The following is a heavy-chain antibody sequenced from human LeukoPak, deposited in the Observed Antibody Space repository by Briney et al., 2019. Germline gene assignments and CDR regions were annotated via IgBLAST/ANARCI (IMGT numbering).Heavy chain of an antibody. J-gene: IGHJ5*02. CDR1: AASIRNYH. V-gene: IGHV4-4*07. CDR2: MSTSGST. D-gene: IGHD6-19*01. CDR3: ARENTLSLGWCRP. Sequence: SETLSLTCTVSAASIRNYHWSWIRHPAGKGLEGIGRMSTSGSTNYNPSLKRRVTVSVDTSKNQFSLNASSVPAAQTPVYHCARENTLSLGWCRPWARGTVVTVSS.